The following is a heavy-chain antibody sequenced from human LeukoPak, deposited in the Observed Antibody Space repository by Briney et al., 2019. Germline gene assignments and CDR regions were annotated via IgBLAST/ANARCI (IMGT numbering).Heavy chain of an antibody. J-gene: IGHJ3*02. CDR2: ISGSGGST. D-gene: IGHD3-9*01. Sequence: GGSLRLSCAVSGFPFSSYAMSWVRQAPGKGLEWVSAISGSGGSTYYADSVKGRFTISRDNSKNTPYLQMNSLRAEDTAVYYCATIRLATNDAFDIWGQGTMVTVSS. V-gene: IGHV3-23*01. CDR1: GFPFSSYA. CDR3: ATIRLATNDAFDI.